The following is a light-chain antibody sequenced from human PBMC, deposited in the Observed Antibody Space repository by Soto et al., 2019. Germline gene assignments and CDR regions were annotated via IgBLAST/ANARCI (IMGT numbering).Light chain of an antibody. Sequence: QSALTQPASVSGSPGQSITISCTETSSDVGDYNYVSWYQQVPGKAPKVMIYEVSNRPSGVSNRFSGSKSAITASLTISGLQAEDEADYYCSSYTSSSTYVFGTGTKLTVL. CDR1: SSDVGDYNY. CDR3: SSYTSSSTYV. V-gene: IGLV2-14*01. CDR2: EVS. J-gene: IGLJ1*01.